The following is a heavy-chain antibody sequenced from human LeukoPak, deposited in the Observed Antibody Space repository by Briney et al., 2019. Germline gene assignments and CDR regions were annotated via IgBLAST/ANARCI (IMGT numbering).Heavy chain of an antibody. D-gene: IGHD2-2*01. Sequence: GGSLRLSCAASGFTFSSYWMSWVRQAPGKGLEWVANIKQDGSEKYYVDSVKGRFTISRDNAKNSLYLQMNSLRAEDTAVYSCARVCLICYDLFGPFDYWGQGTLVTVSS. CDR3: ARVCLICYDLFGPFDY. CDR2: IKQDGSEK. V-gene: IGHV3-7*01. CDR1: GFTFSSYW. J-gene: IGHJ4*02.